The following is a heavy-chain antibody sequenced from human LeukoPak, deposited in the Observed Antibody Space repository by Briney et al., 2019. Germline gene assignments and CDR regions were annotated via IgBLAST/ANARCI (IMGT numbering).Heavy chain of an antibody. D-gene: IGHD6-19*01. CDR3: AKGPYSSGWYKGGQYYFDY. CDR1: GFTFSSYA. V-gene: IGHV3-23*01. CDR2: ISGSGGST. J-gene: IGHJ4*02. Sequence: GGSLRLSCAASGFTFSSYAMSWVRQAPGKGLERVSAISGSGGSTYYADSVKGRFTISRDNSKNTLYLQMNSLRAEDTAVYYCAKGPYSSGWYKGGQYYFDYWGQGTLVTVSS.